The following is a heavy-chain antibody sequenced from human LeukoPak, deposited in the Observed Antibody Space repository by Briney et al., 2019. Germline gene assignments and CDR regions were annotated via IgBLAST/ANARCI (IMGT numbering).Heavy chain of an antibody. CDR3: ARDSYESRGYPYFDN. V-gene: IGHV4-61*01. J-gene: IGHJ4*02. D-gene: IGHD3-22*01. CDR2: ISYSGST. Sequence: PSETLSLTCTVSGGSVSSGNYFWSWIRQPPGKGLEWIGYISYSGSTNYNPSLKSRVTMSVDTSKNQFSLKLSSVTAADTAVYYCARDSYESRGYPYFDNWGQGTLVTVSS. CDR1: GGSVSSGNYF.